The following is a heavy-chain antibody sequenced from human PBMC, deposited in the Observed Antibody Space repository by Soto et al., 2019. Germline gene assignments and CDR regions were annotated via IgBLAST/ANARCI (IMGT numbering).Heavy chain of an antibody. Sequence: PSDTLSLTCAVYGGAFSAYYWRWIRQPPGKGLEGIGEINTRGSTHYNPSLKSRVTISVDTSKNQFSRTLSSVTAAVTAVYDCTRDHTFTYYYDSTGLAYWGQGTLVTVSS. CDR1: GGAFSAYY. CDR3: TRDHTFTYYYDSTGLAY. CDR2: INTRGST. V-gene: IGHV4-34*01. J-gene: IGHJ4*02. D-gene: IGHD3-22*01.